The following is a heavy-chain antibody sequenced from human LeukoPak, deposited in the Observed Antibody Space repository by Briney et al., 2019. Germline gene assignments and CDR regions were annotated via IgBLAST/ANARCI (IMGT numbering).Heavy chain of an antibody. CDR1: GFTFSSYS. J-gene: IGHJ3*02. D-gene: IGHD3-3*01. CDR3: AREAGYDFWSGYYLDAFDI. CDR2: ISSSSSTI. Sequence: GGSLRLSCAASGFTFSSYSMNWVRQAPGKGLEWVSYISSSSSTIYYADSVKGRFTISRDNAKNSLYLQMNSLRDEDTAVYYCAREAGYDFWSGYYLDAFDIWGQGTMVTVS. V-gene: IGHV3-48*02.